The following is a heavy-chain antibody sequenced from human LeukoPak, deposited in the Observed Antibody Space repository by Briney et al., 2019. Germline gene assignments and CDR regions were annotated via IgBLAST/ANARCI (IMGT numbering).Heavy chain of an antibody. J-gene: IGHJ6*02. Sequence: GGSLRLSCAASGFTFSSYAMSWVRQAPGKGLEWVSAISGSGGTTYYADSVKGRFTISRDNSKNTLYLQMYSLRAEDTAVYYCAKDQVSGMTGTPAGYYGMDVWGQGTTVTVSS. CDR1: GFTFSSYA. CDR2: ISGSGGTT. V-gene: IGHV3-23*01. D-gene: IGHD1-20*01. CDR3: AKDQVSGMTGTPAGYYGMDV.